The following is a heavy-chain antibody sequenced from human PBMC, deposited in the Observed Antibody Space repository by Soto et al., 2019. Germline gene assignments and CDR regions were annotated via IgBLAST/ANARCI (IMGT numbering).Heavy chain of an antibody. CDR1: GFIFGSYA. V-gene: IGHV3-30-3*01. Sequence: QVQLVESGGGVVQPGRSLRFSCAASGFIFGSYAMHWVRQAPGKGLEWVAVITYDGSNQYYADSVKGRFTISRDNSRXTLXXQXYSLRVDDPAEYYCPRGSSSTYEHCHYSSGCDWFHPWGQGAAVTASS. CDR3: PRGSSSTYEHCHYSSGCDWFHP. J-gene: IGHJ5*02. CDR2: ITYDGSNQ. D-gene: IGHD6-19*01.